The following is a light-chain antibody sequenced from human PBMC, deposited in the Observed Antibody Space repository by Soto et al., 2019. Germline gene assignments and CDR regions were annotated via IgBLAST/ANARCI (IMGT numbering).Light chain of an antibody. CDR3: SSYAGSSNV. J-gene: IGLJ1*01. V-gene: IGLV2-8*01. CDR2: EVN. Sequence: QSVLTQHPSASGSPGQSVAISCTGTSSDVGGYNYVSWYQQHPGKAPKLMIYEVNKRPSGVPDRFSVSKSGNTASLTVSGLQAEDEADYYCSSYAGSSNVFGTGTKVTVL. CDR1: SSDVGGYNY.